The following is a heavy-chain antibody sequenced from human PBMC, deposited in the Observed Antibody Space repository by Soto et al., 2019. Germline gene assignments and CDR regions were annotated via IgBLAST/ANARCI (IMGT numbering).Heavy chain of an antibody. CDR3: ARRNYGDYHYYYGMDV. CDR2: IYPGDSDT. Sequence: GESLKISCKGSGYSFTSYWIGWVRQMPGKGLEWMGIIYPGDSDTRYSPSFQGQVTISADKSISTAYLQWGSLKASDTAMYYCARRNYGDYHYYYGMDVWGQGTTVTVSS. V-gene: IGHV5-51*01. J-gene: IGHJ6*02. CDR1: GYSFTSYW. D-gene: IGHD4-17*01.